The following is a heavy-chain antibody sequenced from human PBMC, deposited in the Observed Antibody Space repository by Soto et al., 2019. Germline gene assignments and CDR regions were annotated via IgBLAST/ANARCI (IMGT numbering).Heavy chain of an antibody. D-gene: IGHD4-4*01. CDR1: GYTFTSYD. J-gene: IGHJ6*02. V-gene: IGHV1-8*01. CDR2: MNPNSGNT. Sequence: GASVKVSCKASGYTFTSYDINWVRQATGQGLEWMGWMNPNSGNTGYAQKFQGRVTMTRNTSISTAYMELSSLRSEDTAVYYCARGLHQYPYYYYYYGMDVWGQGTTVTVSS. CDR3: ARGLHQYPYYYYYYGMDV.